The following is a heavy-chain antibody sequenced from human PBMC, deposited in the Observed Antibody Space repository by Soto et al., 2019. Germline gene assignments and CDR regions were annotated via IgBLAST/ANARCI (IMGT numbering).Heavy chain of an antibody. CDR3: ARGDVVVLTATSNFDY. CDR2: ISSSYYI. J-gene: IGHJ4*02. CDR1: GFTFSSYT. D-gene: IGHD2-21*02. Sequence: EVQLVESGGGLVKPGGSLRLSCAASGFTFSSYTMKWVRQAPGKGLEWVASISSSYYIKYADSVKGRFTISRDNAKNSLYLQMNSLRAEDMAVYYCARGDVVVLTATSNFDYWGQGTLVTVSS. V-gene: IGHV3-21*01.